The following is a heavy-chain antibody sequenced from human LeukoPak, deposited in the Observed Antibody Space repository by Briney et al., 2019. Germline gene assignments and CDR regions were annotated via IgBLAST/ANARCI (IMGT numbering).Heavy chain of an antibody. CDR2: INPNSGGT. D-gene: IGHD5-18*01. V-gene: IGHV1-2*02. Sequence: GASVKVSCKASGYTFSCYYMHWVRQAPGQGLEWMGWINPNSGGTKYEEKFQGRVTMTRDTSISTAYLELTGLTSDDTAVYFCARGYGYLWYYMDVWGEGTTVTVSS. J-gene: IGHJ6*03. CDR1: GYTFSCYY. CDR3: ARGYGYLWYYMDV.